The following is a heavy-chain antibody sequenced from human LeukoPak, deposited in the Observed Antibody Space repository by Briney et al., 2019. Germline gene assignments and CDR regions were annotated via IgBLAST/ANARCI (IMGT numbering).Heavy chain of an antibody. CDR1: GFTFSSYS. CDR3: AREVRGVIIGDFDY. V-gene: IGHV3-21*01. J-gene: IGHJ4*02. CDR2: ISSSSSYI. D-gene: IGHD3-10*01. Sequence: GGSLRLSCAASGFTFSSYSMNRVRQAPGKGLEWVSSISSSSSYIYYADSVKGRFTISRDNAKNSLYLQMNSLRAEDTAVYYCAREVRGVIIGDFDYWGQGTLVTVSS.